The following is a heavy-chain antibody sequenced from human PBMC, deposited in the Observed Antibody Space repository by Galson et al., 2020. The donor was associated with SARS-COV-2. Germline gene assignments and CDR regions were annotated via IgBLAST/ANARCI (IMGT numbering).Heavy chain of an antibody. CDR3: ARVGLPCSSANSCPDALDI. J-gene: IGHJ3*02. D-gene: IGHD2-2*01. CDR2: INPKSGGT. CDR1: GYTLTDYY. Sequence: ASVKVSCKASGYTLTDYYLHWLRQAPGQGLEWMGWINPKSGGTTYAHKFQGRVTMTRDTSINTGYMEMSRLRSDDRAVYYCARVGLPCSSANSCPDALDIWGQGTMVTVSS. V-gene: IGHV1-2*07.